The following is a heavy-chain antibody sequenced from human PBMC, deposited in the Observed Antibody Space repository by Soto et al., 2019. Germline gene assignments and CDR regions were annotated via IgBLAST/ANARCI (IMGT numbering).Heavy chain of an antibody. D-gene: IGHD3-10*01. CDR2: ISYDGSNK. Sequence: QVQLVESGGGVVQPGRSLRLSCAASGFTFSSYGMHWVRQAPGKGLEWVAVISYDGSNKYYADSVKGRFTISRDNSKNTRDLQRNSLRAEDTAVYYCANDGWFGELGRFDPWGQGTLVTVSS. J-gene: IGHJ5*02. CDR3: ANDGWFGELGRFDP. CDR1: GFTFSSYG. V-gene: IGHV3-30*18.